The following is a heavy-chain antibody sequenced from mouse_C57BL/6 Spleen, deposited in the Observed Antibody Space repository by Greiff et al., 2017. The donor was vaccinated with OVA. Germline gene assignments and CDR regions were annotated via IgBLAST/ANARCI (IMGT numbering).Heavy chain of an antibody. Sequence: VQLQQSGAELVRPGTSVKVSCKASGYAFTNYLIEWVKQRPGQGLEWIGVINPGSGGTNYNEKVKGKATLTADKSSSTAYMQLSSLTSEDSAVYFCARGGFLGDFDYWGQGTTLTVSS. V-gene: IGHV1-54*01. CDR2: INPGSGGT. J-gene: IGHJ2*01. CDR3: ARGGFLGDFDY. CDR1: GYAFTNYL.